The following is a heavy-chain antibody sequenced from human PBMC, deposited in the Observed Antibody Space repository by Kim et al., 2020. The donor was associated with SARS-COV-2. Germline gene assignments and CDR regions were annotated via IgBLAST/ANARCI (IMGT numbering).Heavy chain of an antibody. D-gene: IGHD2-2*02. V-gene: IGHV3-23*01. J-gene: IGHJ4*02. Sequence: VQCRFTISKDNSTNALYLQMNSLWAEDTAVYYCAKVPQAQVPAAIYPFDYWGQGTLVTVSS. CDR3: AKVPQAQVPAAIYPFDY.